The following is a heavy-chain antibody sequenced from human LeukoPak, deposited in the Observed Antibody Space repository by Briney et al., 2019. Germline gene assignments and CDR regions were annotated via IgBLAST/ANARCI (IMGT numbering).Heavy chain of an antibody. Sequence: SETLSLTCTVSGGSISSSSYYWGWIRQPPGKGLEWIGSIYYSGSTYHNPSLKSRVTISVDTSKNQFSLKLSSVTAADTAVYYCAAACSSSNCYWYYYPDVWGKGTPVTVSS. CDR3: AAACSSSNCYWYYYPDV. CDR1: GGSISSSSYY. CDR2: IYYSGST. D-gene: IGHD2-2*01. V-gene: IGHV4-39*01. J-gene: IGHJ6*03.